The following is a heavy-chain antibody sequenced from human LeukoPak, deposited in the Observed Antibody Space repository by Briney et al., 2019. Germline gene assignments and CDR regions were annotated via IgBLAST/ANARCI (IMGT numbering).Heavy chain of an antibody. CDR3: AKFHPTYSGSWYDAFDI. J-gene: IGHJ3*02. D-gene: IGHD6-13*01. Sequence: GGSLRLSCAASGFTFSSYAMSWVRQAPGQGLEWVLAISGSGGSTYYADSVKGPFTISRDNSKNTLYLQMTSLRAEDTAVYYCAKFHPTYSGSWYDAFDIWGQGTMVTVSS. V-gene: IGHV3-23*01. CDR1: GFTFSSYA. CDR2: ISGSGGST.